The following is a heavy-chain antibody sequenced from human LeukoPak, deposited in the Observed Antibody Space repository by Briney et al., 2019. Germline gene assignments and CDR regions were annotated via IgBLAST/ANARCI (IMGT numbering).Heavy chain of an antibody. D-gene: IGHD4-17*01. CDR3: ARRKKDYGDYDY. CDR1: GGFISSSSYY. V-gene: IGHV4-39*01. CDR2: IYYSGST. J-gene: IGHJ4*02. Sequence: PSETLSLTCTVSGGFISSSSYYWDWIRQPPGKGLEWIGSIYYSGSTYYNPSLKSRVTISVDTSKNQFSLKLSSVTAADTAVYYCARRKKDYGDYDYWGQGTLVTVSS.